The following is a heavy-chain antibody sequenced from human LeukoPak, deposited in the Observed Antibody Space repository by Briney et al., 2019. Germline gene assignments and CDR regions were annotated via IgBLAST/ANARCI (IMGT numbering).Heavy chain of an antibody. CDR3: ASIAAAGAANFEY. D-gene: IGHD6-13*01. CDR2: IYHSGST. J-gene: IGHJ4*02. Sequence: SGTLSLTCAVSGGSISSSNWWSWVRRPPGKGLEWIGEIYHSGSTNYNPSLKRRVTISVEKAKNKFSLKLSSVTAADTAVYYCASIAAAGAANFEYWGQGTLVTVSS. V-gene: IGHV4-4*02. CDR1: GGSISSSNW.